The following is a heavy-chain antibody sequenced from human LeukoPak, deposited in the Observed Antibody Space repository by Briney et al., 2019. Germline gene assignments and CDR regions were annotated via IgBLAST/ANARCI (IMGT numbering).Heavy chain of an antibody. D-gene: IGHD2-2*01. J-gene: IGHJ5*02. CDR1: GGSISSSSYY. CDR2: IYYSGST. V-gene: IGHV4-39*01. Sequence: SETLSLTCTVSGGSISSSSYYWGWIRQPPGTGLEWIGSIYYSGSTYYNPSLKSRVTISVDTSKNQFSLELSSVTAADTAVYYCARHSSSTSCYFLPWGQGTLVTVSS. CDR3: ARHSSSTSCYFLP.